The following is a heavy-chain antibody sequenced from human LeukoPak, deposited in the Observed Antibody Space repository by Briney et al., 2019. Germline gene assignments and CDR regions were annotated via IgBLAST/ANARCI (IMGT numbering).Heavy chain of an antibody. J-gene: IGHJ6*03. CDR1: GYTLTELS. D-gene: IGHD2-15*01. V-gene: IGHV1-2*02. Sequence: SVKVSCKVSGYTLTELSMHWVRQAPGQGLEWMGWINPNSGGTNYAQKFQGRVTMTRDTSISTAYMELSRLRSDDTAVYYCARDRGVDYCSGGSCSHYYYYMDVWGKGTTVTISS. CDR3: ARDRGVDYCSGGSCSHYYYYMDV. CDR2: INPNSGGT.